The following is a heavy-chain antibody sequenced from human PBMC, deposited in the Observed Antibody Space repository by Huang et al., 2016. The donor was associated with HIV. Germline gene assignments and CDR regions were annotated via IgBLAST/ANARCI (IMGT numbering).Heavy chain of an antibody. J-gene: IGHJ6*03. D-gene: IGHD5-12*01. CDR2: ISYDGNNK. CDR1: RFIFSNYA. CDR3: ARDLWLRDLYYYYYMDV. V-gene: IGHV3-30-3*01. Sequence: QVQLVESGGGVVQPGRSLRLSCAASRFIFSNYAMHWVRQAPGKGLEWVAVISYDGNNKYYADSVKGRFTISRDNSKNTLYLQMNSLRAEDTAVYYCARDLWLRDLYYYYYMDVWGKGTTVTVSS.